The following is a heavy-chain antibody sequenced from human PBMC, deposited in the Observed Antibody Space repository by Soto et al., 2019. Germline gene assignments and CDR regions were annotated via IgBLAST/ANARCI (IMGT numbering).Heavy chain of an antibody. CDR3: AREFSPYYYGSGPLSHPEYYYYYMDV. D-gene: IGHD3-10*01. CDR2: MNPNSGNT. CDR1: GYTFTSYD. Sequence: AASVKVSCKASGYTFTSYDINWVRQATGQGLEWMGWMNPNSGNTGYAQKFQGRVTMTRNTSISTAYMELSSLRSEDTAVYYCAREFSPYYYGSGPLSHPEYYYYYMDVWGKGTAVTVSS. V-gene: IGHV1-8*01. J-gene: IGHJ6*03.